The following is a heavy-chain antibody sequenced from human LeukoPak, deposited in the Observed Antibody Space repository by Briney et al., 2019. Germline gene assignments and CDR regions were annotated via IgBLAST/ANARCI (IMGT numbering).Heavy chain of an antibody. J-gene: IGHJ4*02. CDR2: IRYDGTDK. Sequence: GGSLRLSCAASGFTFTKYGIHWVRQAPGKGLEWVAFIRYDGTDKYYADSVKGRFSISRDNSKNTLYLQMNSLRAEDTALYYCAKDGNWADYWGQGTLVTVSS. CDR1: GFTFTKYG. V-gene: IGHV3-30*02. CDR3: AKDGNWADY. D-gene: IGHD7-27*01.